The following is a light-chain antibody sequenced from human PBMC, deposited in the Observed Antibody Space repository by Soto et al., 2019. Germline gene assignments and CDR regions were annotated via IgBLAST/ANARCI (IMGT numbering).Light chain of an antibody. J-gene: IGKJ1*01. CDR1: QTISSW. V-gene: IGKV1-5*03. CDR2: KAS. CDR3: KQYKISWT. Sequence: DIQMTQSPSTLSGSVGDRVTITCRASQTISSWLAWYQQKPGKAPKLLIYKASTLKSGVPSRFSGSGSGTEFTLTISSLQPVDFAPYYCKQYKISWTFAKGPRWRSN.